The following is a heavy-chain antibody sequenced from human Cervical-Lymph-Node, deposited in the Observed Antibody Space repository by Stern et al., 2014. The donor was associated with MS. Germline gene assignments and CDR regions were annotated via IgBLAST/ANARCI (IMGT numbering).Heavy chain of an antibody. CDR1: GGTISSNV. CDR2: IIPILSTV. V-gene: IGHV1-69*01. Sequence: QLVRSGAEGKKPGSSVKVSCKASGGTISSNVISWVRQAPGQGLEWMGGIIPILSTVHYAQKFQGRVTITADASTSTAYMELTSLRSEDTAVYYCARAWGASDFYGMDVWGQGTTVTVSS. CDR3: ARAWGASDFYGMDV. D-gene: IGHD1-26*01. J-gene: IGHJ6*02.